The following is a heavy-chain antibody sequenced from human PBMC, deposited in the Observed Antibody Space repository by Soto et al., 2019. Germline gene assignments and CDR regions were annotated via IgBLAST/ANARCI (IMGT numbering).Heavy chain of an antibody. Sequence: QVQLQQWGAGLLKPSETLSLTCAVYGGSFSGYYWSWIRQPPGKGLEWIGEINHSGSTNYNPPLKRRVTIAVDTSKNQCSLKLSSVTAADTAVYYCARLGQLLWTYYFDYWGQGTLVTVSS. V-gene: IGHV4-34*01. D-gene: IGHD2-2*01. J-gene: IGHJ4*02. CDR2: INHSGST. CDR3: ARLGQLLWTYYFDY. CDR1: GGSFSGYY.